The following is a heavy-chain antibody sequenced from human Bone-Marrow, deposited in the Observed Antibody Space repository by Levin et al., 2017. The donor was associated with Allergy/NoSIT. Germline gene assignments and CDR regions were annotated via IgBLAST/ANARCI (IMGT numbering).Heavy chain of an antibody. D-gene: IGHD2-21*02. CDR3: AKRVTAIKAFDD. CDR1: GFIFSSYT. Sequence: GGSLRLSCAASGFIFSSYTMSRVRQAPGKGLEWVSIISGSGDNTYYPGSVKGRFTVSRDNSKNTLSLQMNSLRAEDTAVYYCAKRVTAIKAFDDWGQGTLVTVSS. J-gene: IGHJ4*02. V-gene: IGHV3-23*01. CDR2: ISGSGDNT.